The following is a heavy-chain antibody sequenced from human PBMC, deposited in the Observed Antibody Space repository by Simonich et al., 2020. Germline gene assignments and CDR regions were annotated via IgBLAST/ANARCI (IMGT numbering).Heavy chain of an antibody. CDR1: GGSFSGYY. V-gene: IGHV4-34*01. Sequence: QVQLQQWGAGLLKPSETLSLTCAVYGGSFSGYYWSWIRQPPGKGLEWIGEINHSGNTNYNPSLKSRVTISGDTSKNQFSLKRSSVTAADTAVYYCARGKGWKNAFDIWGQGTMVTVSS. J-gene: IGHJ3*02. CDR2: INHSGNT. CDR3: ARGKGWKNAFDI. D-gene: IGHD1-1*01.